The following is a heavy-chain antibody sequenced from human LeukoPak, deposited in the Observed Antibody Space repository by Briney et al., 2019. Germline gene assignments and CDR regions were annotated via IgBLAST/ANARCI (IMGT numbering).Heavy chain of an antibody. CDR1: GGSISSYY. CDR2: IYTSRST. Sequence: SETLSLTCTVSGGSISSYYWSWIRQPAGKGLEWIGRIYTSRSTNYNPSLKSRVTMSVDTSKNQFSLKLSSVTAADTAVYYCARGRQQGGDFDYWGQGTLVTVSS. CDR3: ARGRQQGGDFDY. D-gene: IGHD6-13*01. V-gene: IGHV4-4*07. J-gene: IGHJ4*02.